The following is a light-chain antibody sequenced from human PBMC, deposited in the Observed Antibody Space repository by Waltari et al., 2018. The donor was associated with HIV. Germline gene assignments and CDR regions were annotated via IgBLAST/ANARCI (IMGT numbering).Light chain of an antibody. Sequence: EVMLTQPPATLSVSPGETVTLSCRASQSVGASLAWYQHRPGQSPRRLVYGAYTTAPGVPARFRGRGFGTDFTLTISNLQSGDFAVYFCQQYSTWPLYTFGQGTKLEI. CDR1: QSVGAS. V-gene: IGKV3-15*01. CDR3: QQYSTWPLYT. CDR2: GAY. J-gene: IGKJ2*01.